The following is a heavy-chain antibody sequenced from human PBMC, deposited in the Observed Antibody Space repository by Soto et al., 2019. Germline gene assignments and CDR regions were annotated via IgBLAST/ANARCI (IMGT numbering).Heavy chain of an antibody. CDR1: GFTFSSYA. CDR2: ISSNGGST. J-gene: IGHJ4*02. D-gene: IGHD1-1*01. CDR3: ARSPQTALFDY. V-gene: IGHV3-64*01. Sequence: GGSLRLSCAASGFTFSSYAMHWVRQAPGKGLEYVSAISSNGGSTYYANSVKGRFTISRDNSKNTLYLQMGSLRAEDMAVYYCARSPQTALFDYWGQGTLVTVS.